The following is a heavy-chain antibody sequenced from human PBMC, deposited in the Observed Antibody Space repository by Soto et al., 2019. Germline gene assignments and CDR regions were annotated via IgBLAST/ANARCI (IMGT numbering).Heavy chain of an antibody. CDR1: GGSISSGRYY. Sequence: PSETLSLTCTVSGGSISSGRYYWSWIRQHPGKGLEWIGYIYYSGSTYYNPSLKSRVTISVDTSKNQFSLKLISVTAADTAVYYCARSSRDSRSWYYFAYWGQGHLVTVSS. CDR2: IYYSGST. CDR3: ARSSRDSRSWYYFAY. D-gene: IGHD6-13*01. V-gene: IGHV4-31*03. J-gene: IGHJ4*02.